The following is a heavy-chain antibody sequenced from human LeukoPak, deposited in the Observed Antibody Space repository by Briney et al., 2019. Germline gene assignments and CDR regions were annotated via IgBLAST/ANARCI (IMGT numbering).Heavy chain of an antibody. J-gene: IGHJ6*03. CDR3: ARAGFLSIAARPDLYYYYYMDV. CDR1: GDSVSSNSAA. CDR2: TYYRSKWYN. Sequence: SQTLSLTCAISGDSVSSNSAAWNWIRQSPSRGLEWLGRTYYRSKWYNDYAVSVKSRITINPDTSKNQFSLQLNSVTPEDTAVYYCARAGFLSIAARPDLYYYYYMDVWGKGTTVTVSS. D-gene: IGHD6-6*01. V-gene: IGHV6-1*01.